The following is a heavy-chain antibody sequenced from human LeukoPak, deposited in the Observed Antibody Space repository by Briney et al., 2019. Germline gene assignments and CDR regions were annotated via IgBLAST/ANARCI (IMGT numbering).Heavy chain of an antibody. Sequence: PGGSLRLSCAASGFTFSGYGMHWVRQAPGKGLEWVAVISYGGSKKYYADSVRGRFTISRDNSKNTLYLQMDSLRPEDTAVYYCANTKSDSTASPTWGQGTLVTVSS. J-gene: IGHJ5*02. D-gene: IGHD2/OR15-2a*01. CDR3: ANTKSDSTASPT. V-gene: IGHV3-30*18. CDR2: ISYGGSKK. CDR1: GFTFSGYG.